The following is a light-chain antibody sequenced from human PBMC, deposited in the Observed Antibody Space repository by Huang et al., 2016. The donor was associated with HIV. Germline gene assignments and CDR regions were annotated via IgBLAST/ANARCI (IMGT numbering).Light chain of an antibody. J-gene: IGKJ3*01. V-gene: IGKV1-39*01. Sequence: DIQMTQSPSSLSASVGVRVTITCRASQNIKKYLNWYQQKPGKAPKLLIYCASSLQSGVPSRFSGSGSGTDFTLTISSLQPEDFATYYCQQSYSTLLFTFGPGTKVDI. CDR2: CAS. CDR1: QNIKKY. CDR3: QQSYSTLLFT.